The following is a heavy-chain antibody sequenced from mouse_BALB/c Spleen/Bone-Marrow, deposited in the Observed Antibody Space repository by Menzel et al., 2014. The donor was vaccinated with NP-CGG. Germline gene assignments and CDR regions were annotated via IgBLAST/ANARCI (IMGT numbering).Heavy chain of an antibody. CDR1: GFSLTRYG. CDR3: ARCYYGYAMDY. D-gene: IGHD1-1*01. J-gene: IGHJ4*01. Sequence: VQLQQSGPGLVAPSQSLSITCTISGFSLTRYGVHWVRQPPGKGLEWLVVIRSDGSTTYNSALKSRLSISKDNTKSQVFLKMNSLQTDDTAMYYCARCYYGYAMDYWGQGTSVTVSS. CDR2: IRSDGST. V-gene: IGHV2-6-1*01.